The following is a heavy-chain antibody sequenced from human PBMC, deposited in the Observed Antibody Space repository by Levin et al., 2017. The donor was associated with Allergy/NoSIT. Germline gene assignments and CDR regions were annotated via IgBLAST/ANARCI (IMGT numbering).Heavy chain of an antibody. CDR1: GFTFSSYW. Sequence: PGGSLRLSCAASGFTFSSYWMHWVRQAPGKGLVWVSRINSDGSSTIYADSVKGRFTISRDNAKNTLDLQMNSLRAEDTAVYYCGRSAGYSGYGIDLWGQGTLVTVSS. CDR2: INSDGSST. V-gene: IGHV3-74*01. D-gene: IGHD5-12*01. J-gene: IGHJ4*02. CDR3: GRSAGYSGYGIDL.